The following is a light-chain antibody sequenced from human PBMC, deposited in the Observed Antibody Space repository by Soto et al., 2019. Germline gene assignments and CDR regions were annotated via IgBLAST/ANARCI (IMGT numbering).Light chain of an antibody. V-gene: IGKV3-15*01. CDR2: DAS. CDR1: QFISNN. J-gene: IGKJ2*01. Sequence: ETVLTQSPATLSVSLGESANLSCRASQFISNNLAWYQQKPGQPPRLLIYDASARATGIPARFSGSGSGTEFTLTISSLQSEDFAVYHCQHYNKWPFTFGQGTKLEI. CDR3: QHYNKWPFT.